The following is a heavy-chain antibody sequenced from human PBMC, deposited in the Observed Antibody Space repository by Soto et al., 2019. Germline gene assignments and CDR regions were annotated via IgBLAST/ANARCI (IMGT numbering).Heavy chain of an antibody. CDR1: GGSVSSVGYY. CDR3: VRGGSCTNGVCSVFDY. J-gene: IGHJ4*02. Sequence: SETLSLTCTVSGGSVSSVGYYWSWIRQHPGKGLEWIGYITYSGNTYYNPSLESRVTMSADTSKNQFSLKLSSVTAADTAVYFCVRGGSCTNGVCSVFDYWGQATLVTVSS. V-gene: IGHV4-31*03. D-gene: IGHD2-8*01. CDR2: ITYSGNT.